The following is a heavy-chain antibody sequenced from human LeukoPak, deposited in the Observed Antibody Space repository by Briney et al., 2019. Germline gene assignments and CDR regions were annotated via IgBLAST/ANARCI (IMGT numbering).Heavy chain of an antibody. CDR2: ISHAGST. D-gene: IGHD6-19*01. Sequence: PSETLSLTCTVSGGSISSSSYYWGWIRQPPGKGLDWIGEISHAGSTKYNPSLKSRVTISVDTSKNQFSLKLSSVTAADTAVYYCARAPTDRSGWYVIDYWGQGTLVTVSS. J-gene: IGHJ4*02. CDR3: ARAPTDRSGWYVIDY. V-gene: IGHV4-39*07. CDR1: GGSISSSSYY.